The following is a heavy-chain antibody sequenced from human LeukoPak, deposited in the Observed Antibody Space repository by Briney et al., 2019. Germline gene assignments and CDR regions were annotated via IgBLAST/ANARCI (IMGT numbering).Heavy chain of an antibody. CDR2: IKQDGSEK. CDR1: GFTFSDFW. Sequence: GGSLRLSCAASGFTFSDFWMSWVRQAPGKGLEWVANIKQDGSEKYYVDSVKGRFTISRDNAKNSLYLQMNSLRAEDTAVYYCARDRGYCSSTTCFVDYWGQGTLVTVSS. CDR3: ARDRGYCSSTTCFVDY. J-gene: IGHJ4*02. V-gene: IGHV3-7*01. D-gene: IGHD2-2*01.